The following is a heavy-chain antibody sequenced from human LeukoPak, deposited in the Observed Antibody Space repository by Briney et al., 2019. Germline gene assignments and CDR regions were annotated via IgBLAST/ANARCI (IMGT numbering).Heavy chain of an antibody. CDR3: ARDRRRGVYYDFWSGDWFDP. CDR2: IYYSGST. Sequence: SETLSLTCTVSGGSISSSSYYWGWIRQPPGKGLEWIGSIYYSGSTYYNPSLKSRVTISVDTSKNQFSLKLSSVTAADTAVYYCARDRRRGVYYDFWSGDWFDPWGQGTLVTVSS. CDR1: GGSISSSSYY. D-gene: IGHD3-3*01. J-gene: IGHJ5*02. V-gene: IGHV4-39*02.